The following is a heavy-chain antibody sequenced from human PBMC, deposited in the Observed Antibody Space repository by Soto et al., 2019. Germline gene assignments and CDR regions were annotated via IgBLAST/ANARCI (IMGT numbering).Heavy chain of an antibody. CDR2: ISAYNGNT. D-gene: IGHD6-19*01. V-gene: IGHV1-18*01. CDR1: GYTFTSYG. Sequence: ASVKVSCKASGYTFTSYGISWVRQAPGQGLEWMGWISAYNGNTNYAQKLQGRVTMTTDTSTSTAYMELRSLRSDDTAVYYCASSPSCIAVAQIDYWGQGSLVTVSS. J-gene: IGHJ4*02. CDR3: ASSPSCIAVAQIDY.